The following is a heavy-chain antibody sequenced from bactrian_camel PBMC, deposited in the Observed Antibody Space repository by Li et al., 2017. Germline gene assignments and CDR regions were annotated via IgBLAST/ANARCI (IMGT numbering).Heavy chain of an antibody. J-gene: IGHJ4*01. CDR1: EYMKSRPC. V-gene: IGHV3S53*01. Sequence: HVQLVESGGGSVQAGGSLRLSCVASEYMKSRPCMGWFRQAPGKEREGVAAITREGDTTYTASVKGRFTISRDNAKNILYLQLNNLKTEDTAMYYCAKHERPRYYRGDTNYVKGQGTQVTVS. CDR2: ITREGDT. D-gene: IGHD2*01.